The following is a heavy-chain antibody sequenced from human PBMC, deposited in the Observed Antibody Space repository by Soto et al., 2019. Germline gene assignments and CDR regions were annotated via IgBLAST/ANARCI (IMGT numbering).Heavy chain of an antibody. Sequence: GESLKISCKGSGYSFTSYWIGWVRQMPGKGLEWMGIIYPGDSDTRYSPSFQGQVTISADKSISTAYLQWSSLKASDTAMYYCARQGSSSSPRGYYYYYYMDVWGKGTTVTVSS. J-gene: IGHJ6*03. V-gene: IGHV5-51*01. CDR3: ARQGSSSSPRGYYYYYYMDV. CDR2: IYPGDSDT. CDR1: GYSFTSYW. D-gene: IGHD6-6*01.